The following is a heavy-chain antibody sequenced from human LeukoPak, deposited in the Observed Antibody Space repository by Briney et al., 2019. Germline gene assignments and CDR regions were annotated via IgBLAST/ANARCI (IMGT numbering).Heavy chain of an antibody. J-gene: IGHJ4*02. D-gene: IGHD5-12*01. CDR3: AKAPGLATHFDY. CDR2: ISYDGSNK. CDR1: GFTFSSYG. V-gene: IGHV3-30*18. Sequence: PGGSLRLSCAASGFTFSSYGMHWVRQAPGKGLGWVAVISYDGSNKYYADSVKGRFTISRDNSKNTLYLQMNSLRAEDTAVYYCAKAPGLATHFDYWGQGTLVTVSS.